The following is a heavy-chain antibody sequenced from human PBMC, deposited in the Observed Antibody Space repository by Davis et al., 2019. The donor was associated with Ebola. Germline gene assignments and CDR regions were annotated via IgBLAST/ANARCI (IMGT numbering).Heavy chain of an antibody. Sequence: PGGSLRLSCTVSGGSISSYYWSWIRQPAGKGLEWIGRIYTSGSTNYNPSLKSRVTMSVDTSKNQFSLKLSSVTAADTAVYYCARETTMVRGVKAYYYYGMDVWGQGTTVTVSS. CDR3: ARETTMVRGVKAYYYYGMDV. V-gene: IGHV4-4*07. CDR1: GGSISSYY. J-gene: IGHJ6*02. CDR2: IYTSGST. D-gene: IGHD3-10*01.